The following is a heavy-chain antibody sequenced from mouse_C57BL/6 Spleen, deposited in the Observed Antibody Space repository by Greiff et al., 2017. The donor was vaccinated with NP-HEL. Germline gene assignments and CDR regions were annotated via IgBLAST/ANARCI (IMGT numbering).Heavy chain of an antibody. CDR3: TRAVYYGNLYYFDD. CDR2: IDPETGGT. D-gene: IGHD2-1*01. V-gene: IGHV1-15*01. Sequence: QVQLQQSGAELVRPGASVTLSCKASGYTFTDYEMHWVKQTPVHGLEWIGAIDPETGGTAYNQKFKGKAILTADKSSSTAYMELRSLTSEDSAVYYWTRAVYYGNLYYFDDWGQGTTLTVSS. J-gene: IGHJ2*01. CDR1: GYTFTDYE.